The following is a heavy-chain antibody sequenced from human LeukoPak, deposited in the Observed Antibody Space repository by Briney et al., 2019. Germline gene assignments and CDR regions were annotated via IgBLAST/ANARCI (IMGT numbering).Heavy chain of an antibody. V-gene: IGHV4-30-4*08. J-gene: IGHJ4*02. CDR2: IYYSEST. CDR1: GGSISSGDYY. CDR3: ASYCSSTSCYTDGFDY. Sequence: SETLSLTCTVSGGSISSGDYYWSWIRQPPGKGLEWIGYIYYSESTYYNPSLKSRVTISVDTSKNQFSLKLSSVTAADTAVYYCASYCSSTSCYTDGFDYWGQGTLVTVSS. D-gene: IGHD2-2*02.